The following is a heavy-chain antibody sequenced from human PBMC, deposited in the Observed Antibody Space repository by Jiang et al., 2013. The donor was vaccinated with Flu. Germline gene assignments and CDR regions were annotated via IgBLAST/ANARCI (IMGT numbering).Heavy chain of an antibody. D-gene: IGHD5-18*01. V-gene: IGHV4-4*02. Sequence: IGEIYHSGSTNYNPSLKSRVTISVDTSKNQFSLKLSSVTAADTAVYYCASCGGPPDTAMAKKYYYYYYGMDVWGQGTTVTVSS. J-gene: IGHJ6*02. CDR2: IYHSGST. CDR3: ASCGGPPDTAMAKKYYYYYYGMDV.